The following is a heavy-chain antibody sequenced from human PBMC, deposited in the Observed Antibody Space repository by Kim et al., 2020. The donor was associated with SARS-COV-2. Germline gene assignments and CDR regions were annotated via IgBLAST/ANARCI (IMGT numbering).Heavy chain of an antibody. Sequence: GGSLRLSCAASGFTFSSYGMHWVRQAPGKGLEWVAVIWYDGSNKYYADSVKGRFTISRDNSKNTLYLQMNSLRAEDTAVYYCAKDQYYDSSGYYYHYYGMDVWGQGTTVTVSS. D-gene: IGHD3-22*01. CDR3: AKDQYYDSSGYYYHYYGMDV. V-gene: IGHV3-33*06. J-gene: IGHJ6*02. CDR2: IWYDGSNK. CDR1: GFTFSSYG.